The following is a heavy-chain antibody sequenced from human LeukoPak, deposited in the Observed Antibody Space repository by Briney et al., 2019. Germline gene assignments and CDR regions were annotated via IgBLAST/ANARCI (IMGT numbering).Heavy chain of an antibody. Sequence: TGGSLRLSCAASGFTFDDYAMHWVRQAPGKGLEWVSGISWNSGSIGYADSVKGRFTISRDNAKNSLYLQMNSLRAEDTALYYCAKERAYGYYMDVWGKGTTVTVSS. J-gene: IGHJ6*03. CDR3: AKERAYGYYMDV. CDR2: ISWNSGSI. V-gene: IGHV3-9*01. D-gene: IGHD3-10*01. CDR1: GFTFDDYA.